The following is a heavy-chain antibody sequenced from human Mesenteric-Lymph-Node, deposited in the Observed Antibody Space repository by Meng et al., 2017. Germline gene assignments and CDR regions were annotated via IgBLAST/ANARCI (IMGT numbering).Heavy chain of an antibody. CDR2: IYASGST. J-gene: IGHJ4*02. Sequence: SETLSLTCTVSGGSISSDSWSWIRQSAGKGLEWIGRIYASGSTNDNPSLRGRVTMSLETSRNQFSLRLSSVTAADTAVYYCARARSGCGGDCHHLDYWGQGTLVTVSS. CDR1: GGSISSDS. D-gene: IGHD2-21*02. V-gene: IGHV4-4*07. CDR3: ARARSGCGGDCHHLDY.